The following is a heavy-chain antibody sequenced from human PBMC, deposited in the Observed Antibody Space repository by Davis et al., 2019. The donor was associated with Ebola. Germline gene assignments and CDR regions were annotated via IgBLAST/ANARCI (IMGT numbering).Heavy chain of an antibody. D-gene: IGHD4-17*01. V-gene: IGHV4-59*05. J-gene: IGHJ4*02. CDR2: IYYSGST. Sequence: SETLSLTCTVSGASIRSHYWSWIRQPPGKGLEWIGSIYYSGSTYYNPSLKSRVTISVDTSKNQFSLKLSSVTAADTAVYYCARAPYGEFDYWGQGTLVTVSS. CDR1: GASIRSHY. CDR3: ARAPYGEFDY.